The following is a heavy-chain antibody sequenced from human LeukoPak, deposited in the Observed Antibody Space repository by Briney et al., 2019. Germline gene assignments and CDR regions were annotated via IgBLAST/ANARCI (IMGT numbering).Heavy chain of an antibody. J-gene: IGHJ4*02. CDR1: GHTFTGYY. D-gene: IGHD6-19*01. CDR2: INPNSGGT. V-gene: IGHV1-2*02. Sequence: GASVKVSCKASGHTFTGYYMHWVRQAPGQGLEWMGWINPNSGGTNYAQKFQGRVTMTRDTSISTAYMELSRLRSDDTAVYYCARDPSSGWYFADYWGQGTLVTVSS. CDR3: ARDPSSGWYFADY.